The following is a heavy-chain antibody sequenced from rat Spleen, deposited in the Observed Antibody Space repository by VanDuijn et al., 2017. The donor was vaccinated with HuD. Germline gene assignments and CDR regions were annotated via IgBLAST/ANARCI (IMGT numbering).Heavy chain of an antibody. CDR3: ARAGYLRDWYFDF. V-gene: IGHV5-29*01. Sequence: EVQLVESGGGLVQPGRSLKLSCAASGFTFSAFFMAWVRQAPTRGLEWVAPISYHGSSTYYRYSVKGRFTISRDDVKNTLYVQMDSLRSEDTATYYCARAGYLRDWYFDFWGPGTMVTVSS. CDR1: GFTFSAFF. CDR2: ISYHGSST. D-gene: IGHD2-2*01. J-gene: IGHJ1*01.